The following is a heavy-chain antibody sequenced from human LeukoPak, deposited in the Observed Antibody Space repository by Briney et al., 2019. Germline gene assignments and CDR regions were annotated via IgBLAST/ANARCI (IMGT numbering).Heavy chain of an antibody. CDR2: IYPGDSDT. D-gene: IGHD2-15*01. CDR1: GYSFTTSW. J-gene: IGHJ4*02. V-gene: IGHV5-51*01. Sequence: GESLKISCKGSGYSFTTSWIGWVRQMPGQGMEWMGIIYPGDSDTRYSPSFQGQVTISVDKSISTAYLQWSSLKASETAMYYCATARFCSGGACYAEHWGQGTLVTVSS. CDR3: ATARFCSGGACYAEH.